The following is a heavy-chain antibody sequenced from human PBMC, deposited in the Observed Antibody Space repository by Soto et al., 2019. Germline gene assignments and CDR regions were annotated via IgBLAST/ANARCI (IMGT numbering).Heavy chain of an antibody. CDR2: ISGSGAHT. CDR1: GFPFSSYA. V-gene: IGHV3-23*01. D-gene: IGHD1-26*01. Sequence: EVQLLESGGGWVQPGGSLRLSCAASGFPFSSYAMGWVRKAPGNGLEWVSAISGSGAHTIYTDSVKGRFIISRDNPENTLYLQMNVLRAEDTAVYYCAFGREGTETAPSDYWGQGTLVTVSS. J-gene: IGHJ4*02. CDR3: AFGREGTETAPSDY.